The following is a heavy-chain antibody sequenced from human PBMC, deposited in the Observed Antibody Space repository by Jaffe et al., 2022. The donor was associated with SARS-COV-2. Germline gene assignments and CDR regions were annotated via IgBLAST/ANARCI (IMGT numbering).Heavy chain of an antibody. J-gene: IGHJ4*02. D-gene: IGHD1-26*01. CDR1: GFTFSSYA. CDR3: AKDEWVGANDEGYFDY. Sequence: EVQLLESGGGLVQPGGSLRLSCAASGFTFSSYAMSWVRQAPGKGLEWVSAISGSGGSTYYADSVKGRFTISRDNSKNTLYLQMNSLRAEDTAVYYCAKDEWVGANDEGYFDYWGQGTLVTVSS. CDR2: ISGSGGST. V-gene: IGHV3-23*01.